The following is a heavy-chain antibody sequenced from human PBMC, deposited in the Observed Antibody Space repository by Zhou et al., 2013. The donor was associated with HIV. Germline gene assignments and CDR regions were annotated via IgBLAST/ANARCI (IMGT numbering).Heavy chain of an antibody. CDR3: ARATTVVTPVDN. J-gene: IGHJ4*02. D-gene: IGHD4-17*01. CDR1: GGTFSSYA. CDR2: IIPILGIA. Sequence: QVQLVQSGAEVKKPGSSVKVSCKASGGTFSSYAISWVRQAPGQGLEWMGRIIPILGIANYAQKFQGRVTITADKSTSTAYMELSSLRSEDTAVYYCARATTVVTPVDNWGQGTLVTVSS. V-gene: IGHV1-69*04.